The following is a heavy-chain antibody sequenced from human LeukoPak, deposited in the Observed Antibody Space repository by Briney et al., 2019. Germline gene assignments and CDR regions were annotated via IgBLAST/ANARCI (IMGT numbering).Heavy chain of an antibody. D-gene: IGHD3-9*01. Sequence: PSETLSLTCTVSGGSINNYYWSWLRQPPGKGLEWIGYIYYSGSTNYNPSLKSRVTISLDTSKNQFSLKLSSVTAADTAVYYCARHEFMYFEHYFDYWGQGTLVTVSS. J-gene: IGHJ4*02. CDR1: GGSINNYY. V-gene: IGHV4-59*08. CDR2: IYYSGST. CDR3: ARHEFMYFEHYFDY.